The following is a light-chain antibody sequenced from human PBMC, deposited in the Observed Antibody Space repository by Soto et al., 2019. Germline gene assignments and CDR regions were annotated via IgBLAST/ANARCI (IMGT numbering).Light chain of an antibody. CDR3: QQYNNWPLT. CDR1: HRVSSY. CDR2: EAS. V-gene: IGKV3-15*01. J-gene: IGKJ4*01. Sequence: EIVMTQSPATLSVSPGERATLSCRASHRVSSYLAWYQQKPDQAPRLLIYEASTRATGIPARFSGSGSGTEFTLTISSLQSEDFEVYYCQQYNNWPLTFGAGTKVDIK.